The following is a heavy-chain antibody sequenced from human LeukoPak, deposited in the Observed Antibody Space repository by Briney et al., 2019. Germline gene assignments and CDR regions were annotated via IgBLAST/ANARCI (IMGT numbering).Heavy chain of an antibody. V-gene: IGHV4-38-2*01. CDR1: GYSISSGYY. J-gene: IGHJ4*02. CDR2: IYHSGST. CDR3: ARQAGKPYYFDY. D-gene: IGHD6-13*01. Sequence: SETLSLTCAVSGYSISSGYYWGWIRQPPGKGLEWIESIYHSGSTYYNPSLKSRVTISVDTSKNQFSLKLSSVTAADTAVYYCARQAGKPYYFDYWGQGTLVTVSS.